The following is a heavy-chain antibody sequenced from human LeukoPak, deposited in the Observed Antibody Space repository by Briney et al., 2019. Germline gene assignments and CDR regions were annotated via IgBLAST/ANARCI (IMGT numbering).Heavy chain of an antibody. CDR1: GRSLNLYY. V-gene: IGHV4-59*01. J-gene: IGHJ4*02. CDR3: ARESVPYSSSWYHFDY. Sequence: SETLSLTCTVSGRSLNLYYWSWIRQPPGKGLEWIGYIYYSGSTNYNPSLKSRVTISVDTSKNQFSLKLSSVTAADSAVYYCARESVPYSSSWYHFDYWGQGTLVIVSS. CDR2: IYYSGST. D-gene: IGHD6-13*01.